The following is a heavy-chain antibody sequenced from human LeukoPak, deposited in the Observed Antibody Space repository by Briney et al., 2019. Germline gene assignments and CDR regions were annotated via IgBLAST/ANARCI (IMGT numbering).Heavy chain of an antibody. Sequence: GGSLRLSRAASGFTVSSNYMSWVRQAPGKGLEWVSIIYSGGSTFYADSVKGRFTISRDNSKNTLYLQLNSLRAEDTAVYYCAKERSSGSSIDYWGQGTLVTVSS. D-gene: IGHD1-26*01. CDR1: GFTVSSNY. J-gene: IGHJ4*02. CDR3: AKERSSGSSIDY. CDR2: IYSGGST. V-gene: IGHV3-53*05.